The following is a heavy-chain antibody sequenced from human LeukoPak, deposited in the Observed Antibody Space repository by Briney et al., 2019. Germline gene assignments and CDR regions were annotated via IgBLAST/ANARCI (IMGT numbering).Heavy chain of an antibody. CDR1: GFTFSSYS. V-gene: IGHV3-21*01. D-gene: IGHD3-3*01. Sequence: GRSLRLSCAASGFTFSSYSMNWVRQAPGKGLEWVSSISSSSSYIYYADSVKGRFTISRDNAKNSLYLQMNSLRAEDTAVYYCARDGSQNHYDFWSGYYPRTPNWFDPWGQGTLVTVSS. J-gene: IGHJ5*02. CDR3: ARDGSQNHYDFWSGYYPRTPNWFDP. CDR2: ISSSSSYI.